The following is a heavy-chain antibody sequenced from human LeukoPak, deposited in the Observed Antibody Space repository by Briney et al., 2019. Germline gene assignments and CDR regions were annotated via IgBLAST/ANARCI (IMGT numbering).Heavy chain of an antibody. CDR2: ISYDGSNK. V-gene: IGHV3-30-3*01. J-gene: IGHJ1*01. D-gene: IGHD3-22*01. CDR1: GFTFSSYA. CDR3: AKGDTDSGYYTLGTAEYFQH. Sequence: PGGSLRLSCAASGFTFSSYAMHWVRQAPGKGLEWVAVISYDGSNKYYADSVKGRFTISRDNSKNTLYLQMNSLRAEDTAVYYCAKGDTDSGYYTLGTAEYFQHWGQGTLVTVSS.